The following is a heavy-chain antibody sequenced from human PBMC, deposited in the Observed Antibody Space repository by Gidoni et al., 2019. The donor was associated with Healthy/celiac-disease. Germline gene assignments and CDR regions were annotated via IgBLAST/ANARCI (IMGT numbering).Heavy chain of an antibody. CDR1: VTFSSYS. Sequence: VTFSSYSMNWVRQAPGKGLEWVSSISSSRSYIYYADSVKGRFTISRDNAKNSLYLQMNSLRAEDTAVYYCARVHLGGSYLYWGQGTLVTVSS. D-gene: IGHD1-26*01. V-gene: IGHV3-21*01. CDR2: ISSSRSYI. J-gene: IGHJ4*02. CDR3: ARVHLGGSYLY.